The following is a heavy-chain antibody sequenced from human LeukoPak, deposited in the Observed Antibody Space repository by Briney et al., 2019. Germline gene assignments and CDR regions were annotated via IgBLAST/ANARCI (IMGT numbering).Heavy chain of an antibody. CDR2: IRSKTNNYAT. CDR1: GFSFSSSA. D-gene: IGHD2-21*02. J-gene: IGHJ1*01. V-gene: IGHV3-73*01. Sequence: PGGSLRLSCTVSGFSFSSSAIHWVRQSPGKGLEWVGRIRSKTNNYATTYGASVKGRFIISRDDSKNTAYLQMNSLKTEDTAKYYCARRDNGDYVLGYFQRWGQGTLVIVSA. CDR3: ARRDNGDYVLGYFQR.